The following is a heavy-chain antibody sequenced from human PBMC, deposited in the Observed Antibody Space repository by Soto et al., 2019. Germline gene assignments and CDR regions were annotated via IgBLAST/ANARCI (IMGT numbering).Heavy chain of an antibody. V-gene: IGHV3-23*01. CDR3: AKGGDCGSSSCYVDY. D-gene: IGHD2-2*01. J-gene: IGHJ4*02. CDR2: ISVSGSTT. CDR1: GFTFSSYA. Sequence: GGSLRLSCAASGFTFSSYAMNWVRQAPGKGLEWVSGISVSGSTTYYADSVKGRFTISRDNSKSTLYLQLNSLRAEDTAVYYCAKGGDCGSSSCYVDYWGQGTLVTVSS.